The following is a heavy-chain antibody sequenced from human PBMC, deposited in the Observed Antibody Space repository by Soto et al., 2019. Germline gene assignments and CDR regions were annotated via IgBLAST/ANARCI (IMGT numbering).Heavy chain of an antibody. Sequence: GGSLRLSCAASGFTFSSYAMSWVRQAPGKGLEWVSAISGSGGSTYYADSVKGRFTISRDNSKNMLYLQMNSLRAEDTAVYYCAKEQGGYPLGDLNWFDPWGKGTLVTVSS. CDR1: GFTFSSYA. CDR2: ISGSGGST. J-gene: IGHJ5*02. D-gene: IGHD3-22*01. V-gene: IGHV3-23*01. CDR3: AKEQGGYPLGDLNWFDP.